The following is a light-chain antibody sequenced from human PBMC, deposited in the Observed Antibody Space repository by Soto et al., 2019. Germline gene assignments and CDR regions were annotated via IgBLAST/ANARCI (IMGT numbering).Light chain of an antibody. V-gene: IGKV3-20*01. J-gene: IGKJ2*01. CDR2: AAS. CDR3: QQYGSSPYT. Sequence: EIVLTQSPGTLSLSPGERATLSCRASQSVSSSYLAWYQQKPGQAPRLLIYAASSRATGIPDRFSGSGSGTDFTLTISSLEPEDVAVYYCQQYGSSPYTFGQGTKLEIK. CDR1: QSVSSSY.